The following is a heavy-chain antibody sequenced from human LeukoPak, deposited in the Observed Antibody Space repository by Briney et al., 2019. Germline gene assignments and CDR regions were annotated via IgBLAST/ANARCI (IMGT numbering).Heavy chain of an antibody. J-gene: IGHJ6*02. CDR1: GYTFTSYG. V-gene: IGHV1-18*01. CDR2: ISAYNGNT. D-gene: IGHD2-2*01. CDR3: ARGGYCSSTSCKSLRYYYGMDV. Sequence: ASVKVSCKASGYTFTSYGISWVRQAPGQGLEWMGWISAYNGNTNYAQKLQGRVTMTTDTSTSTAYMELGSLRSDDTAVYYCARGGYCSSTSCKSLRYYYGMDVWGQGTTVTVSS.